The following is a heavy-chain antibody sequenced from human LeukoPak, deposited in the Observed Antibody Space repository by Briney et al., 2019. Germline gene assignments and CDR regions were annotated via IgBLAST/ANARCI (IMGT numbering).Heavy chain of an antibody. CDR2: ISSSSSTI. CDR3: ARVSSSSSAGYFDY. J-gene: IGHJ4*02. CDR1: GFTFSSYS. V-gene: IGHV3-48*01. D-gene: IGHD6-6*01. Sequence: GGSLRLSCAASGFTFSSYSMNWVRQAPGKGLEWVSYISSSSSTIYYADSVKGRFTISRDNAKNSLYLQMNSLRAEDTAVYYCARVSSSSSAGYFDYWGQGTLVTVSS.